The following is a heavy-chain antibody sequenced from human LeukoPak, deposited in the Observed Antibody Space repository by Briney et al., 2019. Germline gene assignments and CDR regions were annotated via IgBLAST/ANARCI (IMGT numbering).Heavy chain of an antibody. CDR2: ISPTGDRI. CDR3: ARGYYFDY. CDR1: GYSLTTYY. Sequence: ASVKISCKASGYSLTTYYMHWVRQVPGQGLEWMGLISPTGDRINYAQTFQGRLTVTRDTSTSTVNMELSSLRSEDTAVYLCARGYYFDYWGQGTLVSVSS. V-gene: IGHV1-46*01. J-gene: IGHJ4*02.